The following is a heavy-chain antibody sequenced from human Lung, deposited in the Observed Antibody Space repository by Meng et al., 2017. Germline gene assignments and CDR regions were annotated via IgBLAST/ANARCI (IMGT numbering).Heavy chain of an antibody. V-gene: IGHV4-30-4*01. CDR3: ARGQKGYFDL. CDR2: IYNSVST. CDR1: GGSISSSNYY. J-gene: IGHJ2*01. Sequence: VQHQESGPGLVKPSQPRSLTCTVSGGSISSSNYYWSWIRQPPGKGLEWSGHIYNSVSTYYTPSLKSRITITVDTSKNQFSLTLSSVTAADTAVYYCARGQKGYFDLWGRGTLVTVSS.